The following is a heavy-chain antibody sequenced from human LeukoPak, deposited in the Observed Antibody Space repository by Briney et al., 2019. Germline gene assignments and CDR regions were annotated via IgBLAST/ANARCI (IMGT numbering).Heavy chain of an antibody. CDR2: INSDGSST. J-gene: IGHJ4*02. CDR1: GFTFSSYR. V-gene: IGHV3-74*01. Sequence: GGSLRLSCAASGFTFSSYRMHWVRQAPGKGLVWVSRINSDGSSTSYADSVKGRFTISRDNAKNTLYLQMNSLRAEDTAVYYCARDPPRIAVAGHFDYWGQGTLVTVSS. D-gene: IGHD6-19*01. CDR3: ARDPPRIAVAGHFDY.